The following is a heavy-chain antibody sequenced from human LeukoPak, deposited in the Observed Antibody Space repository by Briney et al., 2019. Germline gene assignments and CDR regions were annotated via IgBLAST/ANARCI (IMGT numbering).Heavy chain of an antibody. CDR2: ISAYNGNT. D-gene: IGHD3-10*01. Sequence: GASVKVSCKASGYTFTSYGISWGRQAPGQGLEWVGWISAYNGNTNYAQKLQGRVTMTTDTSTTTAYMELRSLRSDDTAVYYCARVAFGEYDSDYWGQGTLVTVSS. J-gene: IGHJ4*02. V-gene: IGHV1-18*01. CDR1: GYTFTSYG. CDR3: ARVAFGEYDSDY.